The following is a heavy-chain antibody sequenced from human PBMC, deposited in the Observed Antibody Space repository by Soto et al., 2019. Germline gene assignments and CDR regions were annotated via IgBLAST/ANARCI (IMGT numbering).Heavy chain of an antibody. D-gene: IGHD2-21*02. V-gene: IGHV3-23*01. CDR2: ITGSGGTI. CDR3: EKDDVAGDGLWLVAD. J-gene: IGHJ1*01. Sequence: DVHLLESGGGLGPPGGSLRLSCAASGFSFSRYAMIWVRQAPGKGQEWVSGITGSGGTIEYAASVKGRFTITRDNSKNTVDLQMNSLRAEDTAMYYCEKDDVAGDGLWLVADWGQGILVTVS. CDR1: GFSFSRYA.